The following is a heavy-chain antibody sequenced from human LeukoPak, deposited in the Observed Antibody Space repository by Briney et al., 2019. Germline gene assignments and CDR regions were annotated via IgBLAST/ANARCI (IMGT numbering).Heavy chain of an antibody. CDR2: ISWNSGSI. V-gene: IGHV3-9*01. CDR1: GFIFDDYA. D-gene: IGHD6-19*01. CDR3: AKQITVADDAFDI. Sequence: GGSLRLSCAASGFIFDDYAMYWVRQAPGKGLEWVSGISWNSGSIGYADSVKGRFTISRDNAKNSLYLQMNSLRAEDTALYYCAKQITVADDAFDIWGQGTMVTVSS. J-gene: IGHJ3*02.